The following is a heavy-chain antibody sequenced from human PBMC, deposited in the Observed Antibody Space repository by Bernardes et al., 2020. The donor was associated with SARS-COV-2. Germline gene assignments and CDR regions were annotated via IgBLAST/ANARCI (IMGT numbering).Heavy chain of an antibody. J-gene: IGHJ4*02. CDR2: FDPEDGET. CDR3: ATVQAVSEWLRRGYFDY. D-gene: IGHD5-12*01. CDR1: GYTLTALS. V-gene: IGHV1-24*01. Sequence: ASVKVSCKVSGYTLTALSMHWVRQAPGKGLEWMGGFDPEDGETIYAQKFQGRVTMTEDTSTDTAYMELSSLRSEDTAVYYCATVQAVSEWLRRGYFDYWGQGTLVTVSS.